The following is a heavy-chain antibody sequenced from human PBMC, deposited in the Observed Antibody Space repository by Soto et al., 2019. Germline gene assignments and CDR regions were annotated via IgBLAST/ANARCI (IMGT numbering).Heavy chain of an antibody. V-gene: IGHV1-8*01. D-gene: IGHD2-2*01. CDR3: DRDRRSDLVLVQDPRVTYYYGMDV. Sequence: AAVKVSCKASGYTFTSYDINWVRQATGQGLEWMGWMNPNSGNTGYAQKFQGRVTMTRNTSISTAYMELSSLRSEDTAVYYCDRDRRSDLVLVQDPRVTYYYGMDVWCQGITVNVS. CDR2: MNPNSGNT. J-gene: IGHJ6*02. CDR1: GYTFTSYD.